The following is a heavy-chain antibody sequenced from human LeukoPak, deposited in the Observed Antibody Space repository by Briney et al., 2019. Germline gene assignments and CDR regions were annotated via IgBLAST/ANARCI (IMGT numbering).Heavy chain of an antibody. CDR1: GGSISSYY. CDR2: IYYSGST. J-gene: IGHJ4*02. Sequence: PSETLSLTCTVSGGSISSYYWSWIRQPPGKGLEWIGYIYYSGSTNYNPSLKSRVTISVDTSKNQFSLKLSSVTAADTAVYYCARLAGYSDYDFRAYYFDYWGQGTLVTVSS. V-gene: IGHV4-59*08. CDR3: ARLAGYSDYDFRAYYFDY. D-gene: IGHD5-12*01.